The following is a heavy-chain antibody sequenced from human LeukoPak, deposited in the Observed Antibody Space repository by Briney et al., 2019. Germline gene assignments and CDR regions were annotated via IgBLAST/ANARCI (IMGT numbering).Heavy chain of an antibody. CDR2: ISSSGSTI. D-gene: IGHD5-18*01. Sequence: GGSLRLSCAASGFTFSSYEMNWVRQAPGKGLEWVSYISSSGSTIYYADSVKGRFTISRDNAKNSLYLQMNSLRAEDTGVYYCARRGYSYGYDYWGQGTLVTVSS. V-gene: IGHV3-48*03. J-gene: IGHJ4*02. CDR3: ARRGYSYGYDY. CDR1: GFTFSSYE.